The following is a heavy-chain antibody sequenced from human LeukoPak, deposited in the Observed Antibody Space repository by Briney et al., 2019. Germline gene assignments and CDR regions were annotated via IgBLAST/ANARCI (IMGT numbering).Heavy chain of an antibody. D-gene: IGHD1-20*01. J-gene: IGHJ4*02. Sequence: GASVKVSCKASGYTFTSYDINWVRQATGQGLEWMGWMNPNGGNTGYAQKFQGRATMTRNTSISTAYMELSSLRSEDTAVYYCARSITGTGSNGNSNYWGQGTLVTVSS. V-gene: IGHV1-8*01. CDR1: GYTFTSYD. CDR2: MNPNGGNT. CDR3: ARSITGTGSNGNSNY.